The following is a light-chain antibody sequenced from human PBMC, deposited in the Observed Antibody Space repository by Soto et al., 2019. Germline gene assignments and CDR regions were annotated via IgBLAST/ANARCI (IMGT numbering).Light chain of an antibody. CDR3: QQRSNWPST. Sequence: EIVLTQSPATLSLSPGERATLSCRASQSVSSYLAWYQQKPGQSPRLLIYDASNRATGIPARFSGSGFGTDFTLTITSLEPEDFAVYYCQQRSNWPSTCGGGTKVEIK. CDR1: QSVSSY. J-gene: IGKJ4*01. V-gene: IGKV3-11*01. CDR2: DAS.